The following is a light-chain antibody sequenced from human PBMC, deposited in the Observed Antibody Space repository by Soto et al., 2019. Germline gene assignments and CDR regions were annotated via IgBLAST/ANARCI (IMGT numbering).Light chain of an antibody. CDR1: QHVSSN. CDR2: DAS. J-gene: IGKJ4*01. V-gene: IGKV3-15*01. Sequence: EIVMTQSPATLSVSPGERATLSCRASQHVSSNLAWYQQKPGQAPRLLIYDASTLATDIPARFSGSGSGTAFNLIISSLQAEDFAVYFCQHYVTWPLTFGGGTTVEI. CDR3: QHYVTWPLT.